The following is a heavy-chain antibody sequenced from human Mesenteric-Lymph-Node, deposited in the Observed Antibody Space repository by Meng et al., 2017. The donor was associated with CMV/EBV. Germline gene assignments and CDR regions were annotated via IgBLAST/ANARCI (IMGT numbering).Heavy chain of an antibody. V-gene: IGHV3-7*01. CDR2: INQAGSDK. J-gene: IGHJ4*02. D-gene: IGHD6-13*01. CDR1: GFTFSNYW. Sequence: GGSLRLSCAASGFTFSNYWMTWVRQAPGKGLEWVANINQAGSDKYYADSVKGRFTISRDNAKNSLYLQMNSLRAEDTSLYYCARVLFYGSSWYWDYWGQGTLVTVSS. CDR3: ARVLFYGSSWYWDY.